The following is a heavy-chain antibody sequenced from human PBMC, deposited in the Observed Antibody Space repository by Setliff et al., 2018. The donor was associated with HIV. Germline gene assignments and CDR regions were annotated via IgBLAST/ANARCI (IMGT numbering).Heavy chain of an antibody. V-gene: IGHV4-59*01. CDR1: GGFISNTY. D-gene: IGHD1-26*01. Sequence: SETLSLTCTVSGGFISNTYWSWTRQPPGKGLEWLGFVYYTGASDYNPSFKSRLTISLDTSRTHFSLKLTSVTAADTAVYYCARGQPQGGGTYWSAFDIWGRGTMVTVSS. J-gene: IGHJ3*02. CDR3: ARGQPQGGGTYWSAFDI. CDR2: VYYTGAS.